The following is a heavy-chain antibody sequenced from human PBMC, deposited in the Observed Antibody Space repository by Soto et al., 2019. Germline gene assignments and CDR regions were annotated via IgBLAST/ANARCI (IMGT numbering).Heavy chain of an antibody. V-gene: IGHV1-8*01. CDR3: ARGSTGRMDCSSTSCYLWGSVYYYYGMDV. J-gene: IGHJ6*02. D-gene: IGHD2-2*01. CDR2: MNPNSGNT. Sequence: GASVKVSCKASGYTFTSYDINWVRQATGQGLEWMGWMNPNSGNTGYAQKFQGRVTMTRNTSISTAYMELSSLRSEDTAVYYCARGSTGRMDCSSTSCYLWGSVYYYYGMDVWGQGTTVTVSS. CDR1: GYTFTSYD.